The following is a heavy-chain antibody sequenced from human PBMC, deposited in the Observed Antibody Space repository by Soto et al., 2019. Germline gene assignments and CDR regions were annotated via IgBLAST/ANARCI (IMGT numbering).Heavy chain of an antibody. Sequence: SETLSLTCTVSGGSISSSPYYWGWIRQPPGEGLEWIAIIYYGGSAYYNPSLRSRVTISVDTSKNQFSLKLSSMTAADTAVYYCATGTALTTFHWFDPWGQGTLVTVSS. CDR2: IYYGGSA. CDR3: ATGTALTTFHWFDP. V-gene: IGHV4-39*01. J-gene: IGHJ5*02. CDR1: GGSISSSPYY. D-gene: IGHD2-21*02.